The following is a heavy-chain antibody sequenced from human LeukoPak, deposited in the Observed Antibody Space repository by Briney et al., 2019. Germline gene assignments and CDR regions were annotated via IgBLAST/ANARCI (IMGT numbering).Heavy chain of an antibody. CDR3: ATSRDGYNCFDY. CDR1: GYTFTGYY. J-gene: IGHJ4*02. D-gene: IGHD5-24*01. V-gene: IGHV1-2*02. CDR2: INPNSGGT. Sequence: ASVKVSCKASGYTFTGYYMHWVRQAPGQGLEWMGWINPNSGGTNYAQKLQGRVTMTRDTSISTAYMELSRLRSDDTAVYYCATSRDGYNCFDYWGQGTLVTVSS.